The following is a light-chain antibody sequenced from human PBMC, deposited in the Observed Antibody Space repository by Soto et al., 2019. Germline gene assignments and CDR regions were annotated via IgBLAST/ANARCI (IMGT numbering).Light chain of an antibody. V-gene: IGKV3-15*01. Sequence: EIVMTQSPATLSVSPGERATLSCRASQSVSSNLAWYRHKPGQAPRVLIYGASTRATGIPARFSGSGSGTEFTLTISSLQPDDFATYYCQHYKMYSPWTFGQGTKVDIK. CDR2: GAS. J-gene: IGKJ1*01. CDR3: QHYKMYSPWT. CDR1: QSVSSN.